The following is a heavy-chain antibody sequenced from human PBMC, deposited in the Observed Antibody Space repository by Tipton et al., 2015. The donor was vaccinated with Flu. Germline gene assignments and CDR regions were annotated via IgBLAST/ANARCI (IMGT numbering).Heavy chain of an antibody. CDR1: GFTFSSYA. CDR3: ARDVVATRTLDY. D-gene: IGHD2-21*01. CDR2: ISYDGSNK. J-gene: IGHJ4*02. Sequence: SLRLSCAASGFTFSSYAMHWVRQAPGKGLEWVAVISYDGSNKYYADSVKGRFTISRDNSKNTLYLQMNSPRAEDTAVYYCARDVVATRTLDYWGQGTLVTVSS. V-gene: IGHV3-30*04.